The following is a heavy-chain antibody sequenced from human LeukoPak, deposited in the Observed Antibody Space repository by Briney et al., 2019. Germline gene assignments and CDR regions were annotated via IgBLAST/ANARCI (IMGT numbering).Heavy chain of an antibody. CDR2: IIPIFGTA. CDR3: ARRRGYSGYDLDFDY. D-gene: IGHD5-12*01. Sequence: TVKVCCKASGGTFSSYAISWVRQAPGQGLEWMGGIIPIFGTANYAQKFQGRVTITADESTSTAYMELSSLRSEDTAVYYCARRRGYSGYDLDFDYWGQGTLVTVSS. J-gene: IGHJ4*02. V-gene: IGHV1-69*13. CDR1: GGTFSSYA.